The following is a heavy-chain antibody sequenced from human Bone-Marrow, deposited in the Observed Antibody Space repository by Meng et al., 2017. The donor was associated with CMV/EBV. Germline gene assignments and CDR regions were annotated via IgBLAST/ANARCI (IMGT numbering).Heavy chain of an antibody. D-gene: IGHD6-19*01. CDR3: ARVGGIAVAGTWG. V-gene: IGHV3-48*04. CDR2: ISSSSSTI. Sequence: GESLKISCAASGFTFSRFVMNWVRQAPGKGLEWVSYISSSSSTIYYADSVKGRFTISRDNAKNSLYLQMNSLRAEDTAVYYCARVGGIAVAGTWGWGQGTLVTVSS. CDR1: GFTFSRFV. J-gene: IGHJ4*02.